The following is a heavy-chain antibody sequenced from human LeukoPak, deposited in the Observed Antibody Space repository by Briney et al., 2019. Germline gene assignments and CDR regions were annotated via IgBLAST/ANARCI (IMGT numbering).Heavy chain of an antibody. V-gene: IGHV3-7*01. J-gene: IGHJ4*02. CDR3: ATTLTVTTGFY. CDR1: AFTFSSYW. D-gene: IGHD4-17*01. CDR2: IKEEGSKK. Sequence: GRCLRLAWAAAAFTFSSYWTSWVRQDAGKGMEWVANIKEEGSKKNYVYSVKGRLTITRANAEHSLYLQMHSLRAEDTAVYYCATTLTVTTGFYWGQGPVVTVPS.